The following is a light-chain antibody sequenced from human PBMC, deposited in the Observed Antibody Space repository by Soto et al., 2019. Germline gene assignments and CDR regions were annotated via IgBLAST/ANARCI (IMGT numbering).Light chain of an antibody. CDR2: AAS. V-gene: IGKV3-20*01. CDR1: QSVSSTY. J-gene: IGKJ1*01. Sequence: EIVLTQSPDTLSLFPGERATLSCRASQSVSSTYLAWYQQKPGQAPRPLISAASSWATGTPDRFSGSGSGTDFTLTISRLEPEDFAVYYCQQYGSSRWTFGQGPKVDIK. CDR3: QQYGSSRWT.